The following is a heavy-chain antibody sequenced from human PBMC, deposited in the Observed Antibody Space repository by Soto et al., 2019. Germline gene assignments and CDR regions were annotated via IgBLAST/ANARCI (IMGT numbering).Heavy chain of an antibody. D-gene: IGHD6-13*01. CDR1: GDSVSSNSAA. CDR2: TYYRSKWYN. J-gene: IGHJ4*02. CDR3: ARTIAATGRPQYYLDY. Sequence: SQTLSLTCAISGDSVSSNSAAWNWIRQSPSRGLEWLGRTYYRSKWYNDYAVSVKSRITINPDTSKKQFSLQLNSVTPEDTVLYYCARTIAATGRPQYYLDYWGQGTLVTVSS. V-gene: IGHV6-1*01.